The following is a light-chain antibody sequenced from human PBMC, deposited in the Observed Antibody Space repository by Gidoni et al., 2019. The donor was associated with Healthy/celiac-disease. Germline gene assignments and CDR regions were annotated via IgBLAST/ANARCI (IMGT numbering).Light chain of an antibody. V-gene: IGKV1-39*01. Sequence: DIQMTQSPSSLSASVGDRVTINCRASQSISSYLNWYQQKPGKVPKLLIYAASSLQSWVPSRFSGSGSGTDFTLTISSLQPEDFATYYCQQSYSTPLTCGGGTKVEIK. CDR2: AAS. CDR1: QSISSY. CDR3: QQSYSTPLT. J-gene: IGKJ4*01.